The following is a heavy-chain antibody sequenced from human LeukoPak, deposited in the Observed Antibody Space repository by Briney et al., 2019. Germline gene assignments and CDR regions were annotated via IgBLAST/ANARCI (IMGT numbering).Heavy chain of an antibody. Sequence: GESLKISCNGAGYSFTSYWISWVRQMPGKGLEWMGKIDPSDSYTNYSPSFQGHVTISADKSISTAYLQWSSLKASYTAMYYCARSPGYYPDWGQGTLVTVSS. D-gene: IGHD3-22*01. CDR3: ARSPGYYPD. J-gene: IGHJ4*02. CDR2: IDPSDSYT. V-gene: IGHV5-10-1*01. CDR1: GYSFTSYW.